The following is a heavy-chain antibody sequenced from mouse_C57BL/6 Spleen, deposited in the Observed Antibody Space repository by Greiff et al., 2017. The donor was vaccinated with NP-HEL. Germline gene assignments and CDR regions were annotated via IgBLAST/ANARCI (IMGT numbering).Heavy chain of an antibody. D-gene: IGHD1-1*01. J-gene: IGHJ2*01. Sequence: QVQLQQPGAELVRPGSSVKLSCKASGYTFTSYWMDWVKQRPGQGLEWIGNIYPSDSETHYNQKFKDKATLTVDKSSSTAYMQLSSLTSEDSAVYYCASRTTVDYNVDYWGQGTTLTVSS. V-gene: IGHV1-61*01. CDR3: ASRTTVDYNVDY. CDR2: IYPSDSET. CDR1: GYTFTSYW.